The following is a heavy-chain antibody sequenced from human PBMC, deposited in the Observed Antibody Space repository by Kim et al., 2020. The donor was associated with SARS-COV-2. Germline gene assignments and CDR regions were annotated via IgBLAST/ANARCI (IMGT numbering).Heavy chain of an antibody. D-gene: IGHD3-3*01. CDR2: IYYSGST. V-gene: IGHV4-59*13. J-gene: IGHJ6*02. Sequence: SETLSLTCTVSGGSISSYYWSWIRQPPGKGLEWIGYIYYSGSTNYNPSLKSRVTISVDTSKNQFSLKLSSVTAADTAVYYCARGGDTYDFWSGYRDSYGMDVWGQRTTVTVSS. CDR1: GGSISSYY. CDR3: ARGGDTYDFWSGYRDSYGMDV.